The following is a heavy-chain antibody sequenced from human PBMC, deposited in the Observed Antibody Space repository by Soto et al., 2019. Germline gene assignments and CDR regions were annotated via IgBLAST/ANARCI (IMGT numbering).Heavy chain of an antibody. D-gene: IGHD2-2*01. CDR1: GYTFTRFG. CDR3: ERDTGDIVVVPLVPIDC. Sequence: QVQLVQSGAEVKKPGASVKVSCKASGYTFTRFGISWVRQAPGQGLEWMGWISGYNGKTNYAQKLQGRVTMTTDTSTSTAYRELRSLRSDDTAVYYCERDTGDIVVVPLVPIDCWGQGTLVTVSS. J-gene: IGHJ4*02. V-gene: IGHV1-18*01. CDR2: ISGYNGKT.